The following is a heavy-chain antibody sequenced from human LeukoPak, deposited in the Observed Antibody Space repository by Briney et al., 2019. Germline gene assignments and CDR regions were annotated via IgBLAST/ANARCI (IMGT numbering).Heavy chain of an antibody. D-gene: IGHD6-19*01. CDR1: GYTFTSYG. CDR3: ARDGQWLRDYYYGMDV. Sequence: ASVKVSCKASGYTFTSYGISWVRQAPGQGLEWMGWISAYNGNINYAQKLQGRVTMTTDTSTSTAYMELRSLRSDDTAVYYCARDGQWLRDYYYGMDVWGQGTTVTVSS. J-gene: IGHJ6*02. V-gene: IGHV1-18*01. CDR2: ISAYNGNI.